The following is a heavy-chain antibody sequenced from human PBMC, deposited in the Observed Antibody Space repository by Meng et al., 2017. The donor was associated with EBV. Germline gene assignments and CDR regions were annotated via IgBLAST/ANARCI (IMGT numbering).Heavy chain of an antibody. Sequence: QVQLVQAGAERKKPGSSVKASCTTSGGTFRSDACSWVRQAPGQGLEWMGGLIPMSDAPHYAQKFQGRVTMTADESTNTHYMDLSGLRFEDTAVYYCASESGRGFTPDYWGQGTLVTVSS. D-gene: IGHD3-10*01. J-gene: IGHJ4*02. CDR2: LIPMSDAP. CDR1: GGTFRSDA. CDR3: ASESGRGFTPDY. V-gene: IGHV1-69*01.